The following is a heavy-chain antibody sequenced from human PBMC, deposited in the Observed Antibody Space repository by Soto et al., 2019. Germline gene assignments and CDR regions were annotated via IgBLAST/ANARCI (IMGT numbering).Heavy chain of an antibody. Sequence: GGSLRLSCAASGFTFSSYAMSWVRQAPGKGLEWVSAISGSGGSTYYADSVKGRFTISRDNSKNTLYLQMNSLRAEDTAVYYCVRFLEWVYYYYYYMDVWGKGTTVTVSS. CDR2: ISGSGGST. V-gene: IGHV3-23*01. J-gene: IGHJ6*03. D-gene: IGHD3-3*01. CDR1: GFTFSSYA. CDR3: VRFLEWVYYYYYYMDV.